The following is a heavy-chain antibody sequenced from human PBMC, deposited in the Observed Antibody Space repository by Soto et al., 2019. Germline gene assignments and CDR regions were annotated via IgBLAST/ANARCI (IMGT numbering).Heavy chain of an antibody. CDR3: ARATHFDWLRLLFDP. D-gene: IGHD3-9*01. CDR1: GFTFSSYA. Sequence: PGGSLRLSCAASGFTFSSYAMHWVRQAPGKGLEWVAVISYDGSNKYYADSVKGRFTISRDNSKNTLYLQMNSLRAEDTAVYYCARATHFDWLRLLFDPWGQGTLVTVYS. CDR2: ISYDGSNK. J-gene: IGHJ5*02. V-gene: IGHV3-30-3*01.